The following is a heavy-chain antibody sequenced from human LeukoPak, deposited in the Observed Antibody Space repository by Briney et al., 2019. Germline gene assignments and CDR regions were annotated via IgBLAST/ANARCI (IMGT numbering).Heavy chain of an antibody. D-gene: IGHD2-2*01. Sequence: SETLSLTCAVYGGSFSGYYWSWIRQPPGKGLEWIGEINRSGSTNYNPSLKSRVTISVDTSKNQFSLKLSSVTAADTAVYYCARGVYCSSTRCRKTRYYYYYYMDVWGKGTTVTVSS. CDR3: ARGVYCSSTRCRKTRYYYYYYMDV. V-gene: IGHV4-34*01. CDR2: INRSGST. J-gene: IGHJ6*03. CDR1: GGSFSGYY.